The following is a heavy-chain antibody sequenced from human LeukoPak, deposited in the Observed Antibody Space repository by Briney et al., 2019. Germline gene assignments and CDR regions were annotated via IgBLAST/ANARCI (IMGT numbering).Heavy chain of an antibody. D-gene: IGHD1-26*01. CDR2: IYHSGST. CDR1: GGSISSSNW. CDR3: ARTHHSGYYYYGMDV. Sequence: SGTLSLTCAVSGGSISSSNWWSWVRQPPGKGLEWIGEIYHSGSTNYNPSLKSRVTISVDKSKNQFSLKLSSVTAADTAVYYCARTHHSGYYYYGMDVWGQGTTVTVSS. V-gene: IGHV4-4*02. J-gene: IGHJ6*02.